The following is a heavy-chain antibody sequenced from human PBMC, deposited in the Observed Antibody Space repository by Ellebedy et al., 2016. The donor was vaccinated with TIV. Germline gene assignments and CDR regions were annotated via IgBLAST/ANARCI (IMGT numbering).Heavy chain of an antibody. CDR2: INHSGST. CDR1: GGSFSGYY. CDR3: ARDRIVVVIAILTYYYGMDV. Sequence: SETLSLTXAVYGGSFSGYYWSWIRQPPGKGLEWIGEINHSGSTNYNPSLKSRVTISVDTSKNQFSLKLSSVTAADTAVYYCARDRIVVVIAILTYYYGMDVWGQGTTVTVSS. D-gene: IGHD2-21*01. J-gene: IGHJ6*02. V-gene: IGHV4-34*01.